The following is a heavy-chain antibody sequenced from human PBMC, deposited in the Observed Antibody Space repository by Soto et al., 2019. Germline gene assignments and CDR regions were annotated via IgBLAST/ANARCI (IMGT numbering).Heavy chain of an antibody. CDR3: VRTYYYDSSGYYYPYYYYGMDV. CDR2: VSWNGSRT. J-gene: IGHJ6*02. V-gene: IGHV3-35*01. CDR1: GFTFSNSD. D-gene: IGHD3-22*01. Sequence: GGSLRLSCAASGFTFSNSDMNWVHQAPGKGLEWVSGVSWNGSRTHYADSVKGRFIISRDNSRNTLYLQTNSLRAEDTAVYYCVRTYYYDSSGYYYPYYYYGMDVWGQGPRSPSP.